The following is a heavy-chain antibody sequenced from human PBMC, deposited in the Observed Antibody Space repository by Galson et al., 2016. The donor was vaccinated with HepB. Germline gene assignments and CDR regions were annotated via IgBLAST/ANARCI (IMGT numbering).Heavy chain of an antibody. CDR1: GASISSYY. V-gene: IGHV4-4*08. CDR2: IHTSWST. CDR3: VTGRGWHPDY. J-gene: IGHJ4*02. D-gene: IGHD3-10*01. Sequence: ATLSPTCTVSGASISSYYRNWVRQPPGKRLAWIGNIHTSWSTKYSPSLKSRVTISLDKSNNQLYLNLSSVTTADTSVYYCVTGRGWHPDYWGQGTLVTVSS.